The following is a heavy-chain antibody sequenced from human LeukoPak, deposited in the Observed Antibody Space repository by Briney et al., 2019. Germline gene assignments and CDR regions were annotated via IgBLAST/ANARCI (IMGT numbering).Heavy chain of an antibody. CDR3: ARVAREIDY. Sequence: SETLSRTCTVSGGSISSSSYYWGWIRQPPGKGLEWIGSIYYSGSTYYNPSLKSRVTISVDTSKNQFSLKLSSVTAADTAVYYCARVAREIDYWGQGTLVTVSS. J-gene: IGHJ4*02. CDR1: GGSISSSSYY. CDR2: IYYSGST. V-gene: IGHV4-39*07.